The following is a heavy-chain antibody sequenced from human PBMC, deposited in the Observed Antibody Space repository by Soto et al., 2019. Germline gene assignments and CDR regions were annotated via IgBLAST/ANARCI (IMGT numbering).Heavy chain of an antibody. D-gene: IGHD2-21*02. V-gene: IGHV3-23*01. CDR2: ISGSGGST. CDR1: GFTFSSYA. CDR3: ATRCGGDCYSALEGVG. J-gene: IGHJ4*02. Sequence: GGSLRLSCAASGFTFSSYAMSWVRQAPGKGLEWVSAISGSGGSTYYADSVKGRFTISRDNSKNTLYLQMNSLRAEDTAVYYCATRCGGDCYSALEGVGWGQGTLVTVSS.